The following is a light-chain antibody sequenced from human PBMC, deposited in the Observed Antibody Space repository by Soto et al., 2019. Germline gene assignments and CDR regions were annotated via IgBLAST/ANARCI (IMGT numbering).Light chain of an antibody. V-gene: IGKV3-15*01. Sequence: EIVMTQSPATLSVSPGERATLSCRASRTVGSNLAWYQLKLGLAPRLLIYGASTRATGIPARFSGSGSGTEFTLTISSLRSEDFAIYFCQQYNNWPPDRTFGQGTKVEIK. J-gene: IGKJ1*01. CDR1: RTVGSN. CDR3: QQYNNWPPDRT. CDR2: GAS.